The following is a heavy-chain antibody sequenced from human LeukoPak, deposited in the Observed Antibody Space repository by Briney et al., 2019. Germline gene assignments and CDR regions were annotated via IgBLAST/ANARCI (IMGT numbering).Heavy chain of an antibody. Sequence: ASVKVSCKASGYTFTDYYVHCVRQAPGQGLEWLGCIDPDSGGTKYAQNFQGRVTMTRDTSITTAYMELSRLTSDDTAVYYCAREYYDSSGTKYAFDIWGQGTVVTVSS. CDR1: GYTFTDYY. J-gene: IGHJ3*02. CDR2: IDPDSGGT. V-gene: IGHV1-2*02. D-gene: IGHD3-22*01. CDR3: AREYYDSSGTKYAFDI.